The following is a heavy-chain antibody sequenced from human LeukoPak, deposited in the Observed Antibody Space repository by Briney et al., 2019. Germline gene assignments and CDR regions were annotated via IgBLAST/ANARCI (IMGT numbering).Heavy chain of an antibody. J-gene: IGHJ4*02. CDR3: AKDGLLTVTLAPFSDY. CDR1: XFTFXXXA. Sequence: XRXSXXXXXFTFXXXAMSWVRQXRGKGVEGVAAISGSGGRTYYADSVKGGVTISRENYKNTLYLEMKRLRAEETAVYYCAKDGLLTVTLAPFSDYWGQGTLVTVSS. CDR2: ISGSGGRT. V-gene: IGHV3-23*01. D-gene: IGHD4-17*01.